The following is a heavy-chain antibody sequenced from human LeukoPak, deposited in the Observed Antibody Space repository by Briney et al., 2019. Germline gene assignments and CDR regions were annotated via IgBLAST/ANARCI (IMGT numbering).Heavy chain of an antibody. D-gene: IGHD3-9*01. CDR1: GGSFSGYY. CDR2: INHSGST. V-gene: IGHV4-34*01. CDR3: ARLPGYFDCGMDV. J-gene: IGHJ6*04. Sequence: SETLSLTCAVYGGSFSGYYWSWIRQPPGKGLEWIGEINHSGSTNYNPSLKSRVTISVDTSKNQFSLKLSSVTAADTAVYYCARLPGYFDCGMDVWGKGTTVTVSS.